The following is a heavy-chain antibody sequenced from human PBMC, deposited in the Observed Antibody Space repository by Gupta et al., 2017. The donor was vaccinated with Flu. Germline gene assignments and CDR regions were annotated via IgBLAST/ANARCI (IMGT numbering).Heavy chain of an antibody. CDR3: AREGGWGWVAAGTFWFDP. J-gene: IGHJ5*02. D-gene: IGHD6-13*01. V-gene: IGHV1-69*06. CDR2: IIPIFGTA. Sequence: QVQLVQSGAEVKKPGSSVKVSCKASGGTFSSYALSWVRQATGQGLEWMGGIIPIFGTANYAQKFQGRVTITADKSTSTAYMELSSLRSEDTAVYYCAREGGWGWVAAGTFWFDPWGQGTLVTVSS. CDR1: GGTFSSYA.